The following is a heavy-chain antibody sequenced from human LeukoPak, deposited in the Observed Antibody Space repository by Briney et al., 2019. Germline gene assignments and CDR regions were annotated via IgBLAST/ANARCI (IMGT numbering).Heavy chain of an antibody. J-gene: IGHJ4*02. CDR1: GFTFSSYS. D-gene: IGHD5-24*01. V-gene: IGHV3-23*01. CDR3: ARALGRWLQPTHFDY. Sequence: GGSLRLSCAASGFTFSSYSMNWVRQAPGKGLEWVSAISGSGGSTYYADSVKGRFTISRDNSKNSLYLQMSSRRAEDTAVYYCARALGRWLQPTHFDYWGQGTLVTVSS. CDR2: ISGSGGST.